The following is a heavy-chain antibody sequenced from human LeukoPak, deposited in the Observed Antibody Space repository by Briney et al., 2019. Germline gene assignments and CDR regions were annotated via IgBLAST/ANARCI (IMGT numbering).Heavy chain of an antibody. D-gene: IGHD6-19*01. CDR2: INHSGST. J-gene: IGHJ4*02. V-gene: IGHV4-34*01. CDR3: ARGSRVAGTRNVDY. CDR1: GGSFSGYY. Sequence: SETLSLTCAVYGGSFSGYYWSWIRQPPGKGLEWIGEINHSGSTNYNPSLKSRVTISVDTSKNQFSLKLSSVTAADTAVYYCARGSRVAGTRNVDYWGQGTLVTVSS.